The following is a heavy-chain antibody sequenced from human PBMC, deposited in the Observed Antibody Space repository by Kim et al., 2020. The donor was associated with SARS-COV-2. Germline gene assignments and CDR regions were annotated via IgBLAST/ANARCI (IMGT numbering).Heavy chain of an antibody. CDR1: GGSISTSTDY. D-gene: IGHD6-13*01. Sequence: SETLSLTCTVSGGSISTSTDYWDWIRQPPGKGLEWIGSMYSSGSTYYSPSLKSRVTIFADTSMNQFSLKLSSATAADTAVYYCARQAGAAGGLYYYGIDV. V-gene: IGHV4-39*01. CDR3: ARQAGAAGGLYYYGIDV. CDR2: MYSSGST. J-gene: IGHJ6*01.